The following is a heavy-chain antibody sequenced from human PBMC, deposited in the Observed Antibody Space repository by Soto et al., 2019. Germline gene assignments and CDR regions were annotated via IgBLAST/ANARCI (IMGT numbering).Heavy chain of an antibody. V-gene: IGHV4-30-2*01. CDR1: GGSSSSGGYS. CDR3: AGRKYNWNDVIWFDP. D-gene: IGHD1-1*01. CDR2: MYHSGST. J-gene: IGHJ5*02. Sequence: PSETLSLTCAVSGGSSSSGGYSWSWIRQPPGKGLEWIGYMYHSGSTYYNPSLKSRVTISIDRSKNQFSLKLSSVTAADTAVYYCAGRKYNWNDVIWFDPWGQGTLVTVSS.